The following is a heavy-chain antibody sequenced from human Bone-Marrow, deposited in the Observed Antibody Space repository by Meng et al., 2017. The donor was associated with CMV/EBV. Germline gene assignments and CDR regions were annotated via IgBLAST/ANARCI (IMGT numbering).Heavy chain of an antibody. CDR2: ISYDGSNK. J-gene: IGHJ6*02. Sequence: GGSLRPSCAASGFTFSSYAMHWVRQAPGKGLEWVAVISYDGSNKYYADSVKGRFTISRDNSKNTLYLQMNSLRAEDTAVYYCARDLSRADYGDEYYYYYGMDVWGQGTTVTVSS. CDR3: ARDLSRADYGDEYYYYYGMDV. V-gene: IGHV3-30*04. CDR1: GFTFSSYA. D-gene: IGHD4-17*01.